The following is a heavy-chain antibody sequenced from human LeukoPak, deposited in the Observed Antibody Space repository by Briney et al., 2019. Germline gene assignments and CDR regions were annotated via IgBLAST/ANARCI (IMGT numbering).Heavy chain of an antibody. J-gene: IGHJ6*03. V-gene: IGHV4-34*01. CDR3: ARVITTYYYHYMDV. CDR2: INHSGST. Sequence: SETLSLTCAVYGGSFSGYYWSWIRQPPGKGLEWIVEINHSGSTNYNPSLKSRVTISVDTSKNQFSLKLSAMTAADTAVYYCARVITTYYYHYMDVWGKGTTVTVSS. D-gene: IGHD3-22*01. CDR1: GGSFSGYY.